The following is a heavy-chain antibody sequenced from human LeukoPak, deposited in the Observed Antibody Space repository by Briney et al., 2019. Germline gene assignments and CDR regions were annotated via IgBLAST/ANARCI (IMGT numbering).Heavy chain of an antibody. D-gene: IGHD2-2*01. J-gene: IGHJ5*02. CDR2: INARGDT. CDR1: GWSFNDYY. Sequence: SETLSLTCAVYGWSFNDYYWNWVRQPPGKGLEWIGEINARGDTNYNPSLKSRVTISVDSSKNQFSLTLTSMIAADTAIYYCARGQVPAARGYNWFDPWGQGTRVTVSS. CDR3: ARGQVPAARGYNWFDP. V-gene: IGHV4-34*01.